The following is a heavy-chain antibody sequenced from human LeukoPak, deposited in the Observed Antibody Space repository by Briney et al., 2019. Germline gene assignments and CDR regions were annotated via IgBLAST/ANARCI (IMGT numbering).Heavy chain of an antibody. CDR3: ARYVYDSSGYYYYYYYVDV. D-gene: IGHD3-22*01. CDR2: INHSGSS. Sequence: SETLSLTCTVSGGSISNFYWSWIRQPPGKGLEWIGEINHSGSSNYNPSLKSRVTISVETSKSQFSLKLSSVTAADTAVYYCARYVYDSSGYYYYYYYVDVWGKGTTVTVSS. J-gene: IGHJ6*03. CDR1: GGSISNFY. V-gene: IGHV4-34*01.